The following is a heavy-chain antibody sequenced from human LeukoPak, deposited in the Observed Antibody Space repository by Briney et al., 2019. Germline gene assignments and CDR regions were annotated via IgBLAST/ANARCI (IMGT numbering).Heavy chain of an antibody. CDR3: ARVGRSGWTVDY. J-gene: IGHJ4*02. V-gene: IGHV3-48*04. Sequence: GGSLRLACAASGFDFSTYSIDWVRQAPGKGLEWVSYISSSSSNIYHADSVKGRFTISRDNAKNSLHLQMNSLRAEDTAVFYCARVGRSGWTVDYWGQGTLVTVSS. CDR2: ISSSSSNI. D-gene: IGHD6-19*01. CDR1: GFDFSTYS.